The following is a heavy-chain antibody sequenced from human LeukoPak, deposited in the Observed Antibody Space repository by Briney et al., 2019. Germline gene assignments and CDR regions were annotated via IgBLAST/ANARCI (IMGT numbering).Heavy chain of an antibody. J-gene: IGHJ4*02. CDR3: ARWDYGSGREYFDY. CDR1: GFSFSSYW. Sequence: GGSLRLSCAASGFSFSSYWMHWVRQAPGKGLEWVSRINSDGSSTTYADSVKGRSSISRDNAKNSLYLQMNSLRAEDTAVYYCARWDYGSGREYFDYWGQGTLVTVSS. CDR2: INSDGSST. D-gene: IGHD3-10*01. V-gene: IGHV3-74*01.